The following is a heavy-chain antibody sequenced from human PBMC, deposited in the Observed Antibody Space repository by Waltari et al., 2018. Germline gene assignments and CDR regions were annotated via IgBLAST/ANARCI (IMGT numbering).Heavy chain of an antibody. Sequence: EVQLVESGGGLVQPGGSLKLSCAASGFTFSGSTMHWVRQASGKGLEWVGRIRNKANSYATGDAVSVKGRFTSSRDDSKNTAYLEMNSLKTEDTAVYYCSTMGETSGYWGQGTLVTVSS. CDR2: IRNKANSYAT. CDR1: GFTFSGST. CDR3: STMGETSGY. V-gene: IGHV3-73*02. D-gene: IGHD3-16*01. J-gene: IGHJ4*02.